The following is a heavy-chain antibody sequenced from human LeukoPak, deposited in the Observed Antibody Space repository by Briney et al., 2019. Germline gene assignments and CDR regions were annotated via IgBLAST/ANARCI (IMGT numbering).Heavy chain of an antibody. Sequence: GGSLRLSCAATGFTFRSHAMNWVRQAPGKGLEWVSVIYSGGSTYYADSVKGRFTISRDNSKNTLYLQMNSLRAEDTAVYYCARDFFGWSNDASDIWGQGTMVTVSS. CDR1: GFTFRSHA. CDR3: ARDFFGWSNDASDI. CDR2: IYSGGST. J-gene: IGHJ3*02. D-gene: IGHD2-15*01. V-gene: IGHV3-53*01.